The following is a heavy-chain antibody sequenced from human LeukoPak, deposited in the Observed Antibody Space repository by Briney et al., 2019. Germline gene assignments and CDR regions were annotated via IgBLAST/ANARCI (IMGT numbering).Heavy chain of an antibody. CDR3: ARDFAQYSSGWYPNWFDP. CDR2: ISAYNGNT. CDR1: GYTFTSYG. Sequence: ASVKVSCKDSGYTFTSYGISWVRQAPGQGLEWMGWISAYNGNTNYAQKLQGRVTMTTDTSTSTAYMELRSLRSDDTAVYYCARDFAQYSSGWYPNWFDPWGQGTLVTVSS. J-gene: IGHJ5*02. D-gene: IGHD6-19*01. V-gene: IGHV1-18*01.